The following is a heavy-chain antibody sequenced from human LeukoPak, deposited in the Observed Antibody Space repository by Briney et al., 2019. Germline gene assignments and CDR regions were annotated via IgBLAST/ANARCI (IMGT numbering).Heavy chain of an antibody. CDR1: GGTFSSYA. CDR2: ISANNGNT. Sequence: ASVTVSCKASGGTFSSYAISWVRQAPGQGLEWMGWISANNGNTKYAQKLQGRVTMTTDTSTSTAYMELRSLRSDDTAVYYCARRCSGGCQKSDYYYGMDGWGQGTTVTVSS. V-gene: IGHV1-18*01. CDR3: ARRCSGGCQKSDYYYGMDG. D-gene: IGHD2-15*01. J-gene: IGHJ6*02.